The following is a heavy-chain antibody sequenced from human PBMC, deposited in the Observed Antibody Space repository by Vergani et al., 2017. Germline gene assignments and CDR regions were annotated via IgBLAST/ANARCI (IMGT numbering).Heavy chain of an antibody. J-gene: IGHJ4*02. CDR2: TRNKANSYTT. V-gene: IGHV3-72*01. Sequence: EVQLVESGGGLVQPGGSLRLSCAASGFTFSDHYMDWVRQAPGRGLEWVGRTRNKANSYTTEYAASVKGRFTISRDDSKNSLYLQMNSLKTEDTAVYYCARPLDNWGQGTLVTVSS. CDR1: GFTFSDHY. CDR3: ARPLDN.